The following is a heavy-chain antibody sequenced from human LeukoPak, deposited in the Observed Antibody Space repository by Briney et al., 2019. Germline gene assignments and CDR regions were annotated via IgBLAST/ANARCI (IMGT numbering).Heavy chain of an antibody. CDR1: GFTFSSYV. CDR2: IYYSVST. Sequence: GSLRLSCAASGFTFSSYVMSWVRQAPGKGLEWIGYIYYSVSTKYNPSLKSRVTISVDTSKNQFSLKLSSVTAADTAVYYCARRGYASSWSFDYWGQGTIVTVSS. D-gene: IGHD6-13*01. V-gene: IGHV4-59*08. J-gene: IGHJ4*02. CDR3: ARRGYASSWSFDY.